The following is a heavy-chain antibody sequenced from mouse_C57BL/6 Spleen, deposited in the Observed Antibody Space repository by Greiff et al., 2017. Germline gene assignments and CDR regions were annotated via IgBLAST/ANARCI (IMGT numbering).Heavy chain of an antibody. CDR1: GYTFTSYW. J-gene: IGHJ4*01. CDR3: ARRGYDYDYFDY. Sequence: QVQLQQPGAELVRPGSSVKLSCKASGYTFTSYWMDWVKQRPGQGLEWIGNIYPSDSETHYNQKFKDKATLTVDKSSSTAYVQLSSLTSEDSAVYYCARRGYDYDYFDYWGQGTSVTVSS. D-gene: IGHD2-4*01. V-gene: IGHV1-61*01. CDR2: IYPSDSET.